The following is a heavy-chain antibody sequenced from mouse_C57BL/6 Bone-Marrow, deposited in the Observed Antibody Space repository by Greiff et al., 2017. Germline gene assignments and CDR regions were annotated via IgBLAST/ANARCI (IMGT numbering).Heavy chain of an antibody. CDR1: GFTFSSYG. J-gene: IGHJ2*01. V-gene: IGHV5-6*02. D-gene: IGHD3-2*02. Sequence: DVKLQESGGDLVKPGGSLKLSCAASGFTFSSYGMSWVRQTPDKRLEWVATISSGGSYTYYPDSVKGRFTISRDNAKNTVYLQISSLTSEDTAMYYCARLDCSGYVDYWGQGTTLTVSS. CDR2: ISSGGSYT. CDR3: ARLDCSGYVDY.